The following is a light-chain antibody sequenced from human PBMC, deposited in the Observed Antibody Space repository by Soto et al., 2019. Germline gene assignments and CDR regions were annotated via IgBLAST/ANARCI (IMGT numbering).Light chain of an antibody. CDR2: DAS. J-gene: IGKJ5*01. CDR1: LDVNSY. V-gene: IGKV3-11*01. Sequence: VLTQAPGTLSLSPAKRATLSCRHSLDVNSYLAWYQQKPGQAPRLLIYDASNRAAGIPARFSGSGSGTDFTLTISSLEPQDFAIYYCQQRQYWPPITFGQGTRLEIK. CDR3: QQRQYWPPIT.